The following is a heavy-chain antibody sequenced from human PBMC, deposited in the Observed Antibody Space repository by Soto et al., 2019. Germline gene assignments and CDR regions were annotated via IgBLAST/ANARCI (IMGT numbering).Heavy chain of an antibody. CDR1: GGSISSGGYY. J-gene: IGHJ4*02. CDR3: ARSLRYFDWSDY. D-gene: IGHD3-9*01. V-gene: IGHV4-31*03. Sequence: PSETLSLTCTVSGGSISSGGYYWSWVRQHPGRGLEWIGYISYSGSTYYNPSLKSRVVISVDTSKNQSSLNLSSVTAADTAVYYCARSLRYFDWSDYWGQGTLVTVSS. CDR2: ISYSGST.